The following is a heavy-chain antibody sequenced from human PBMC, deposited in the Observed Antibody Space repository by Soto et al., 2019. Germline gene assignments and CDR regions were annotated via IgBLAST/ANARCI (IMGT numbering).Heavy chain of an antibody. J-gene: IGHJ4*02. CDR2: MSYSGRT. V-gene: IGHV4-61*01. CDR3: ARVGWGGDS. CDR1: GGSVSSGHYH. Sequence: PSETLSLTCTVSGGSVSSGHYHWSWIRQPPGKGLEWIGFMSYSGRTDYNPSPKSRATISVDTSNNQFSLKLSSVTAADTAVYHCARVGWGGDSWGQGTLVTVSS. D-gene: IGHD7-27*01.